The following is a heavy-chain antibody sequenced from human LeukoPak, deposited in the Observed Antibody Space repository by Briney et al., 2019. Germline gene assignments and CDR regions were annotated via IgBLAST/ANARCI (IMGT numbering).Heavy chain of an antibody. CDR1: GGSISSGDYY. CDR2: ICYSGST. V-gene: IGHV4-30-4*01. Sequence: SETLSLTCTVSGGSISSGDYYWSWMRQPPGKGLEWLGYICYSGSTYYNPSLKSRVTISVDTSKNQFSLKLSSVTAADTAVYYCASGPVYYYYYGMDVWGQGTTVTVSS. J-gene: IGHJ6*02. CDR3: ASGPVYYYYYGMDV.